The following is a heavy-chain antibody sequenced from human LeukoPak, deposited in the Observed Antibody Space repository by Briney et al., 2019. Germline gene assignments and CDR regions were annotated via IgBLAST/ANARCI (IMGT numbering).Heavy chain of an antibody. V-gene: IGHV4-34*01. Sequence: SETLSLTCAVYGGSFSNYYWNWIRQPPGKGLEWIGEINHSGSTNYNPSLKSRVTISIDTSKNQFSLKLSSVTAADTAVYYCARHTTLRYFVSPTPAFDIWGQGTLVTVSS. CDR3: ARHTTLRYFVSPTPAFDI. J-gene: IGHJ3*02. CDR1: GGSFSNYY. D-gene: IGHD3-9*01. CDR2: INHSGST.